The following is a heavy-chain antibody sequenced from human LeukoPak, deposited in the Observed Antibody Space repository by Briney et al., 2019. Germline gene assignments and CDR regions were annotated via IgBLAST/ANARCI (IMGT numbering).Heavy chain of an antibody. D-gene: IGHD4-23*01. CDR1: GYSFTSYW. Sequence: GKSLKISCKGSGYSFTSYWIGWVRQMPGKGLEWMGIIYPGDSDTRYSPSFQGQVTISADKSISTAYLQWSSLKASDTAMYYCARTDYGGNTYYYYYGMDVWGQGTTVTVSS. V-gene: IGHV5-51*01. CDR3: ARTDYGGNTYYYYYGMDV. J-gene: IGHJ6*02. CDR2: IYPGDSDT.